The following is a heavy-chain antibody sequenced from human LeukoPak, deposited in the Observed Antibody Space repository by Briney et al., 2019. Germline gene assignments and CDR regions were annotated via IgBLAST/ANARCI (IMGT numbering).Heavy chain of an antibody. CDR3: ARVEPGNSCYRAVDY. V-gene: IGHV3-11*01. J-gene: IGHJ4*02. Sequence: GGSLRLSCAASGFTFSDYYMSWIRQAPGKGLEWVSYISSSGSTIYYADSVKGRFTISRDNAKNSLYLQMNSLRAEDTAVYYCARVEPGNSCYRAVDYWGQGTLVTVSS. D-gene: IGHD2-2*01. CDR1: GFTFSDYY. CDR2: ISSSGSTI.